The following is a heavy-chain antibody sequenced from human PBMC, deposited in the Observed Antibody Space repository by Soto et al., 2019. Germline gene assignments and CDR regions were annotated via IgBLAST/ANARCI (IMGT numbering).Heavy chain of an antibody. Sequence: SETLSLTCTVSGGSISSYYWSWIRQPPGKGLEWIGYIYYSGSTNYNPSLKSRVTISVDTSKNQFSQKLSSVTAADTAVYYCASTGVYMVRGAAYYYMDVWCKGTTVTVSS. J-gene: IGHJ6*03. V-gene: IGHV4-59*01. D-gene: IGHD3-10*01. CDR3: ASTGVYMVRGAAYYYMDV. CDR2: IYYSGST. CDR1: GGSISSYY.